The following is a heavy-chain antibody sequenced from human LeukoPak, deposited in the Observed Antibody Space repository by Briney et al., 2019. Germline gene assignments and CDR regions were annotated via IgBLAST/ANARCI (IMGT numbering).Heavy chain of an antibody. V-gene: IGHV4-34*01. Sequence: SETLSLTCAVYGGSFSGYYWSWIRQPPGKGLEWIGEINHSGSTNYNPSLKSRVTISVDTSKNQFSLKLSSVTAADTAVYYCARPYSNYNYWGQGTLVTVSS. CDR1: GGSFSGYY. CDR3: ARPYSNYNY. J-gene: IGHJ4*02. D-gene: IGHD4-11*01. CDR2: INHSGST.